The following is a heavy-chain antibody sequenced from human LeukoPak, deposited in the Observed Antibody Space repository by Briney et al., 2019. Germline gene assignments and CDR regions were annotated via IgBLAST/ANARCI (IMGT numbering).Heavy chain of an antibody. Sequence: ASVKVSCKASGDTFSIYAISWVRQAPGQGLECMGGIIPTLGTTNYAQKFQGRVTITADKSTNTAYMELSSLRSDDTAVYYCARGYGDTYYYYYYMDVWGKGTTVTVSS. D-gene: IGHD4-17*01. CDR2: IIPTLGTT. V-gene: IGHV1-69*06. CDR3: ARGYGDTYYYYYYMDV. J-gene: IGHJ6*03. CDR1: GDTFSIYA.